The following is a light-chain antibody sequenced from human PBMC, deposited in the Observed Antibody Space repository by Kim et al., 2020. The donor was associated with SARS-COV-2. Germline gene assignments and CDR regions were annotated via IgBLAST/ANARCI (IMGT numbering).Light chain of an antibody. Sequence: EVVLTQSPATLSLSPGERATLSCRASQSFSSNYLAWYQQRPGQAPRLLIYGSSNRATGIPDRFSGSGSGTDFTLTISRLEPEDFVVYFFQKFQILPCTFCRGTKVGIK. CDR3: QKFQILPCT. CDR2: GSS. V-gene: IGKV3-20*01. J-gene: IGKJ1*01. CDR1: QSFSSNY.